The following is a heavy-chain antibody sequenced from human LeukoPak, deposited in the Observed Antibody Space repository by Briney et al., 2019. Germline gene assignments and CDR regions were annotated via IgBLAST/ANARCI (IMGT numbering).Heavy chain of an antibody. CDR3: ARDLMVVVPAAIYDY. J-gene: IGHJ4*02. CDR2: IYYSGST. Sequence: SQTLSLTCTVSGGSISSGGYYWSWIRQPPGKGLGWIGYIYYSGSTSYNPSLRSRVTISVDTSKNQFSLKLSSVTAADTAVYYCARDLMVVVPAAIYDYWGQGTLVTVSS. V-gene: IGHV4-30-2*01. D-gene: IGHD2-2*01. CDR1: GGSISSGGYY.